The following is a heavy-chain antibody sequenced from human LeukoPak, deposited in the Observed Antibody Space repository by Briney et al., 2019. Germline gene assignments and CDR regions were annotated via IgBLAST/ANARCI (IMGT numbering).Heavy chain of an antibody. CDR3: ARKVRDWFDP. J-gene: IGHJ5*02. CDR2: IIPIFGTA. CDR1: GGTFSIYA. D-gene: IGHD2-2*01. V-gene: IGHV1-69*13. Sequence: ASVKVSCTASGGTFSIYAISWVRQAPGQGLEWMGGIIPIFGTANYAQKFRGRVTITADESTSTAYMELSSLRSEDTAVYYCARKVRDWFDPWGQGTLVTVSS.